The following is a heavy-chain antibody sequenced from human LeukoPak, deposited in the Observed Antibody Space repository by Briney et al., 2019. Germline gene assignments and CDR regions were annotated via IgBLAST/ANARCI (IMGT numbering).Heavy chain of an antibody. D-gene: IGHD1-14*01. CDR2: ISAYNGNT. CDR1: GYTFTSYG. V-gene: IGHV1-18*01. J-gene: IGHJ4*02. CDR3: STDNTYHD. Sequence: ASVKVSFKASGYTFTSYGISWVRQAPGQGLEWMGWISAYNGNTNYAQKIQGRVTMTTDTSTSTAYMELRSLRSDDTAVYYCSTDNTYHDWGQGTLVTVSS.